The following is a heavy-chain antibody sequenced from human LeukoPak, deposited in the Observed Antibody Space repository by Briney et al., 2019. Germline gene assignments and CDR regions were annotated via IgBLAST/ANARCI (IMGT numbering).Heavy chain of an antibody. Sequence: PSGTLSLTCTVSGGSISSYYWSWIRQPAGKGLEWIGRIHTSGTTYHSPSLKSRVTMSVDTSTNQFSLKLTSVTAADTAMYYCARVRLGRGLDYWGQGTLVTVSS. J-gene: IGHJ4*02. D-gene: IGHD6-19*01. CDR1: GGSISSYY. CDR2: IHTSGTT. V-gene: IGHV4-4*07. CDR3: ARVRLGRGLDY.